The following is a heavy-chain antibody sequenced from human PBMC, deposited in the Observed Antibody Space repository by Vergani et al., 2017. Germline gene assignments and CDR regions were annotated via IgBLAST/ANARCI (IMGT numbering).Heavy chain of an antibody. CDR1: GGSISSYY. J-gene: IGHJ6*03. Sequence: QVQLQESGPGLVKPSETLSLTCTVSGGSISSYYWSWIRQPPGKGLEWIGYIYYSGSTNYNPSLKSRVTRSVDTSKNQFSLKLSSVTAADTAVYYCAKVVVPAAMLVDYYYMDVWGKGTTVTVSS. CDR2: IYYSGST. V-gene: IGHV4-59*01. D-gene: IGHD2-2*01. CDR3: AKVVVPAAMLVDYYYMDV.